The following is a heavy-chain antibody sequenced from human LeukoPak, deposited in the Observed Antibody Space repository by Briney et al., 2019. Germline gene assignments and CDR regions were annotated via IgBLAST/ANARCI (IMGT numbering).Heavy chain of an antibody. Sequence: PAGSLRLSCAASGFTFSNYVRSWVRQAPGRGLEWVSAVSGSGDTPYYADSVKDRFTVSRDNTKNTVYLQTNSLRDEDTAVYYCAGTRWELLYWGQGTLVTVSS. CDR2: VSGSGDTP. V-gene: IGHV3-23*01. J-gene: IGHJ4*02. CDR3: AGTRWELLY. CDR1: GFTFSNYV. D-gene: IGHD1-26*01.